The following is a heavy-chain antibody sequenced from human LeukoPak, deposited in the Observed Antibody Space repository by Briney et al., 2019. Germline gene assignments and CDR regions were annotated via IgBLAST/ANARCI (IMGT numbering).Heavy chain of an antibody. CDR2: INNNGRST. CDR3: AIYRSNAFDI. V-gene: IGHV3-23*01. Sequence: GGSLRLSRAASGFTFSTYWMSWVRQAPGKGLEWVSTINNNGRSTHYADSVEGRFTISRDNSKNTLYLQMNSLRAEDTAVYYCAIYRSNAFDIWGQGTWVTVSS. J-gene: IGHJ3*02. CDR1: GFTFSTYW. D-gene: IGHD3-3*02.